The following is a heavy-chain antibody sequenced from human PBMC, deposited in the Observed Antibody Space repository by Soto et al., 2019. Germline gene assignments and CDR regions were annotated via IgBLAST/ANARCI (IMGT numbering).Heavy chain of an antibody. CDR1: GFTFSSYA. J-gene: IGHJ5*02. CDR3: ATTGTTYH. CDR2: ISASGDST. Sequence: GCSLRLSCVGSGFTFSSYAMSWVRQAPGKGLEWVSAISASGDSTYYADSVKGRFTISRDNSKNILYLQMNSLRAEDTVLYYCATTGTTYHWGQGTLVTVSS. D-gene: IGHD1-7*01. V-gene: IGHV3-23*01.